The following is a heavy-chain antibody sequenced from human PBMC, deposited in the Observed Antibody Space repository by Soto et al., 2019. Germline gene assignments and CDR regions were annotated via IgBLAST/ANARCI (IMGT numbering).Heavy chain of an antibody. CDR1: GGSVSSGSYY. Sequence: SETLSLTCTVSGGSVSSGSYYWSWIRQPPGKGLEWIGYIYYSGSTNYNPSLKSRVTISVDTSKNQFSLKLSSVTAADTAVYYCAREIFPDYYDSSGYAFDIWGQGTMVTVS. CDR2: IYYSGST. V-gene: IGHV4-61*01. J-gene: IGHJ3*02. D-gene: IGHD3-22*01. CDR3: AREIFPDYYDSSGYAFDI.